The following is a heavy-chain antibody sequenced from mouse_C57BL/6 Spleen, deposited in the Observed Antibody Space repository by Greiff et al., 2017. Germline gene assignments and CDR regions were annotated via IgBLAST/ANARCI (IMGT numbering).Heavy chain of an antibody. CDR2: IYPRDGST. Sequence: VQLQESGPELVKPGASVKLSCKASGYTFTSYDINWVKQRTGQGLEWIGWIYPRDGSTTYTEKFNGKAPLSVYTSSITAYMELHSLTSDYTSVYFGAKEDRQLRLPYYFDYWGQGTTRTVSS. CDR1: GYTFTSYD. V-gene: IGHV1-85*01. J-gene: IGHJ2*01. CDR3: AKEDRQLRLPYYFDY. D-gene: IGHD3-2*02.